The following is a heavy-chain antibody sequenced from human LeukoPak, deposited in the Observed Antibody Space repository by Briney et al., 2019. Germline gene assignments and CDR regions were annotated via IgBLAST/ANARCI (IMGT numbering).Heavy chain of an antibody. Sequence: SVTVSFAASGGTFSIYAISWVRQAPGQGLERMGGIIPIFGTANYAQKFQGRVTITTDESTSTAYMELSGLRSEDTAVYYCAREGRYSNYWFDPWGQGTLVTVSS. CDR3: AREGRYSNYWFDP. D-gene: IGHD4-11*01. V-gene: IGHV1-69*05. J-gene: IGHJ5*02. CDR2: IIPIFGTA. CDR1: GGTFSIYA.